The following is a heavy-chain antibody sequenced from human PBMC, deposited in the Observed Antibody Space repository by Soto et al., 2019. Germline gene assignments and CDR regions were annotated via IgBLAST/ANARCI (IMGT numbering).Heavy chain of an antibody. CDR3: AKVNTIFGMEYYYYGMDV. D-gene: IGHD3-3*01. V-gene: IGHV3-23*01. Sequence: VGSLRLSCVASGFTFSSYAMNWVRQAPGKGLEWVSTISGSGSSTYFPDSVKGRFTISRDNSKSTLYLQMNSLRDEDTAVYYCAKVNTIFGMEYYYYGMDVWGQGTTVTAP. CDR2: ISGSGSST. CDR1: GFTFSSYA. J-gene: IGHJ6*02.